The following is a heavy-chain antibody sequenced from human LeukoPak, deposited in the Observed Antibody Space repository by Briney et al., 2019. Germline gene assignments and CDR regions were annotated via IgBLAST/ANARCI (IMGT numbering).Heavy chain of an antibody. J-gene: IGHJ5*02. CDR1: GGSFSGYY. CDR2: INHSGST. D-gene: IGHD3-22*01. Sequence: SETLSLTCAVYGGSFSGYYWSWTRQPPGKGLEWIGEINHSGSTNYNPSLKSRVTISVDTSKNQFSLKLSSVTAADTAVYYCARVTMIVVVNWFDPWGQGTLVTVSS. V-gene: IGHV4-34*01. CDR3: ARVTMIVVVNWFDP.